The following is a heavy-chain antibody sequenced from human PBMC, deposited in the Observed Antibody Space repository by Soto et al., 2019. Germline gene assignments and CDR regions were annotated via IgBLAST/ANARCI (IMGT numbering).Heavy chain of an antibody. CDR2: INAGNGNT. D-gene: IGHD3-16*02. CDR1: GYTFTSYA. J-gene: IGHJ4*02. V-gene: IGHV1-3*05. CDR3: ARGNMITFGGVIGNFVY. Sequence: QVQLVQSGAEEKKPGASVKVSCKASGYTFTSYAMHWVRQAPGQRLEWMGWINAGNGNTKYSQKFQGRVTITRDTSASTAYMELSSLRSEDTAVYYCARGNMITFGGVIGNFVYWGQGTLVTVSS.